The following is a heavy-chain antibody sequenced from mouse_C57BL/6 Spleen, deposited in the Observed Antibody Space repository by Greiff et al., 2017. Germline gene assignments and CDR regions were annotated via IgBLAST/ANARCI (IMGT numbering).Heavy chain of an antibody. D-gene: IGHD4-1*01. CDR1: GFSLSPFGMG. CDR2: IWWGDDK. J-gene: IGHJ2*01. Sequence: QVNLKVSGPGILQPSQTLSLTCSFSGFSLSPFGMGVGWHRQPSGKGLDWLAHIWWGDDKYSNPALKRRPTISKDTSKHQVFLKVAIVGTADTATYYGARKLGHDGGYFDYWGKGTTRTVSS. CDR3: ARKLGHDGGYFDY. V-gene: IGHV8-8*01.